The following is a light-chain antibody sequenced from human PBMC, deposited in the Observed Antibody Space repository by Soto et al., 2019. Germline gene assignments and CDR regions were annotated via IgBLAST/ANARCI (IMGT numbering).Light chain of an antibody. CDR3: QGYGSSLS. CDR2: DAS. J-gene: IGKJ4*01. V-gene: IGKV3-11*01. Sequence: IVLPQALTTVSMVPVERATLSFRASQYVSSVLAWYQQKAGQAPRLLIYDASHRATGIPARFSGSGSRTDFTLTINCLAPEDFAVYNCQGYGSSLSFGGGTKVDIK. CDR1: QYVSSV.